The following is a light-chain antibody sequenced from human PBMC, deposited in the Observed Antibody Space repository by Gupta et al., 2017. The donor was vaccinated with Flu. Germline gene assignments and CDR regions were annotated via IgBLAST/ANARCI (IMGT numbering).Light chain of an antibody. V-gene: IGKV1-39*01. Sequence: DIQMTKYPASLSASVGDRVMSTRRTSQNIKNYLKWLQQKPGKAPKVLIYSASNLQSWVPSRFSGSGSGTDFTLTISNLQPEDLANYYWRQSDTAALTFGGGTRVEI. J-gene: IGKJ4*01. CDR2: SAS. CDR1: QNIKNY. CDR3: RQSDTAALT.